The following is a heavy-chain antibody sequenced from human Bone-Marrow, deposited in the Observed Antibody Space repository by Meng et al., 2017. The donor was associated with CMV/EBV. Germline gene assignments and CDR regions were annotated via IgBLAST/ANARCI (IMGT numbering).Heavy chain of an antibody. CDR3: ARGFGYDFWSGYYPQGDY. D-gene: IGHD3-3*01. J-gene: IGHJ4*02. CDR2: ISAYNGNT. V-gene: IGHV1-18*01. CDR1: GYTFSSYG. Sequence: ASVKVSCKASGYTFSSYGISWVRQAPGQGLEWMGWISAYNGNTNYAQKLQGRVIMTTDTSTSTAYMELRSLRSDDTAVYYCARGFGYDFWSGYYPQGDYWGQGTLVTVSS.